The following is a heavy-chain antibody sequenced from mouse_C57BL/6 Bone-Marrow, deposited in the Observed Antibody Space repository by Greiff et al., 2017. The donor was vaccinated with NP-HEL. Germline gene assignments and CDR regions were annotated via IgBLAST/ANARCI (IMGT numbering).Heavy chain of an antibody. Sequence: QVQLKESGAELVRPGASVKLSCKASGYPFTDSYINWVKQRPGQGLEWIARFYPGSVNTYYNEKFKGKATLTAEKSSSTAYMQLSSLTSEDSAVYFCARGNITTVVNFDYWGQGTTLTVSS. J-gene: IGHJ2*01. CDR3: ARGNITTVVNFDY. V-gene: IGHV1-76*01. CDR2: FYPGSVNT. D-gene: IGHD1-1*01. CDR1: GYPFTDSY.